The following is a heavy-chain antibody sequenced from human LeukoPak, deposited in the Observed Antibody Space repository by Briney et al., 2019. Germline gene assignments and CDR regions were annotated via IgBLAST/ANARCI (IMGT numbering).Heavy chain of an antibody. CDR2: IYPGDSDT. V-gene: IGHV5-51*01. Sequence: GESLKISCKGSGYSFTSYWIGRVRQMPGKGLEWMGIIYPGDSDTRYSPSFQGQVTISADKSISTAYLQWSSLKASDTAMYYCARHREPYYDFWSGYLPFFDYWGQGTLVTVSS. CDR1: GYSFTSYW. D-gene: IGHD3-3*01. J-gene: IGHJ4*02. CDR3: ARHREPYYDFWSGYLPFFDY.